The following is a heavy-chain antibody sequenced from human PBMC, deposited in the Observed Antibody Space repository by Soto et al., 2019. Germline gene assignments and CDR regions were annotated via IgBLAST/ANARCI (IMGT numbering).Heavy chain of an antibody. CDR3: ARDESFGSGDI. CDR1: GFTFSGYG. CDR2: IWHDGSQK. V-gene: IGHV3-33*01. D-gene: IGHD1-26*01. Sequence: GGSLRLSCAASGFTFSGYGMHWVRQAPGKGLEWVALIWHDGSQKYYADSVKGRFTISRDDSKSTLYLQMNSLRVEDTAVYYCARDESFGSGDIRGQGTLVTVSS. J-gene: IGHJ4*02.